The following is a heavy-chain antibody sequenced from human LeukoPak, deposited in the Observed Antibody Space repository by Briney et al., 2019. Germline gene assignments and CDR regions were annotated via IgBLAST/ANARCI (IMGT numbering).Heavy chain of an antibody. V-gene: IGHV7-4-1*02. CDR3: ARSPPVNMKQQLVDAPFDP. CDR1: GYTFTSYA. D-gene: IGHD6-13*01. Sequence: WASVKVSCKASGYTFTSYAMNWVRQAPGQGLEWMGWINTNTGNPTYAQGFTGRFVFSLDTSVSTAYLQISSLKAEDTAVYYCARSPPVNMKQQLVDAPFDPWGQGTLVTVSS. J-gene: IGHJ5*02. CDR2: INTNTGNP.